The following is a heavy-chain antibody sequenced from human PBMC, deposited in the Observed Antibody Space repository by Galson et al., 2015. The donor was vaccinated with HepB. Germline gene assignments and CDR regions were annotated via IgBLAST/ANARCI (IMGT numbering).Heavy chain of an antibody. D-gene: IGHD3-16*02. CDR1: GGSFSDYY. CDR3: ARGPASVVYDYVWGSSRQPLYYLDS. J-gene: IGHJ4*02. CDR2: INHSGST. Sequence: SETLSLTCAVYGGSFSDYYWSWIRQPPGKGLEWIGEINHSGSTNDNSSLKSRITISVDTSKNQFSLKLTSVTAADAAVYYCARGPASVVYDYVWGSSRQPLYYLDSWGQGTLLTVSS. V-gene: IGHV4-34*01.